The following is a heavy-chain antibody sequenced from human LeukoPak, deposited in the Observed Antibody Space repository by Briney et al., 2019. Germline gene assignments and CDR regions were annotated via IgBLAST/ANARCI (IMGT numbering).Heavy chain of an antibody. CDR3: ARDREYGSGGYPLHYFDY. Sequence: PSETLSLTCTVSGGSISSGGYYWSWIRQHPGKGLEWIGYIYYSGSTYYNPSLKSRVTISVDTSKNQFSLKLSSVTAADTAVYYCARDREYGSGGYPLHYFDYWGQGTLVTVSS. CDR1: GGSISSGGYY. V-gene: IGHV4-31*03. J-gene: IGHJ4*02. CDR2: IYYSGST. D-gene: IGHD3-10*01.